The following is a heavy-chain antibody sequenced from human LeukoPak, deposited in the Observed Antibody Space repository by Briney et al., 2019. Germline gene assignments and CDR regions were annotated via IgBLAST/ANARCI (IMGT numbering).Heavy chain of an antibody. CDR2: IYHSGST. CDR3: ARESTDSSGLHAFDI. Sequence: PSETLSLTCAVSGVSISSGGYSWRWIRQPPGKGLEWIGYIYHSGSTYYNPSLKSRVTISVDRSKNQFSLKLSSVTAADTAVYYCARESTDSSGLHAFDIWGQGTMVTVSS. D-gene: IGHD3-22*01. CDR1: GVSISSGGYS. J-gene: IGHJ3*02. V-gene: IGHV4-30-2*01.